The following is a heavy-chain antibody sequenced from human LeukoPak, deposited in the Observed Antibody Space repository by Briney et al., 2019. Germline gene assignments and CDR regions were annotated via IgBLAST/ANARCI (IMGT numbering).Heavy chain of an antibody. J-gene: IGHJ4*02. V-gene: IGHV4-59*01. CDR1: GGSISTYY. D-gene: IGHD6-19*01. CDR2: IYYSGST. CDR3: AKDLVAVAGIGVYDY. Sequence: SETLSLTCTVSGGSISTYYWSWIRQPPGKGLEWIGYIYYSGSTSYNPSLKSRVTISVDTSKNQFSLKLSSVTAEDTAVYYCAKDLVAVAGIGVYDYWGQGTLVTVSS.